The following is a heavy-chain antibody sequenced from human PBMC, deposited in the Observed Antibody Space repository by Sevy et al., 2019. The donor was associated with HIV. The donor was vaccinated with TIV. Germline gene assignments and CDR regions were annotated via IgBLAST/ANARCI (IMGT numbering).Heavy chain of an antibody. CDR1: GLTFSRYS. V-gene: IGHV3-21*01. Sequence: GGSLRLSCAASGLTFSRYSMNWVRQAPGKGLEWVSSISSSGYYIYYADSVEGRFTMSGDNAKNSLSLQMNSLRAEDTAVYYCARDYTSSWYGGAFDIWGQGTMVTVSS. CDR2: ISSSGYYI. J-gene: IGHJ3*02. CDR3: ARDYTSSWYGGAFDI. D-gene: IGHD6-13*01.